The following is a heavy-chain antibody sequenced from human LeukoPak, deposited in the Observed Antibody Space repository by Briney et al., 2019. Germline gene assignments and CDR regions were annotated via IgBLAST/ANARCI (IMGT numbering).Heavy chain of an antibody. V-gene: IGHV3-74*01. CDR1: GFTFSSYW. J-gene: IGHJ4*02. CDR3: AKVRGGSFEGFDY. CDR2: INSDGSST. Sequence: PGGSLRLSCAASGFTFSSYWMHWVRQAPRKRLVWVSRINSDGSSTSYADSVKGRFTISRDNAKNTLYLQMNSLRAEDAAVYYCAKVRGGSFEGFDYWGQGTLVTVSS. D-gene: IGHD2-15*01.